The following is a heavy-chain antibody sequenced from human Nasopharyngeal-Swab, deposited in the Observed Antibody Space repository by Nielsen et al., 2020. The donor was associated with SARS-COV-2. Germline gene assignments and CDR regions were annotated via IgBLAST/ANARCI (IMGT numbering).Heavy chain of an antibody. V-gene: IGHV3-23*01. CDR3: AKGTVLEWLLLDY. J-gene: IGHJ4*02. Sequence: GGSLRLSCAASGFTFSSYAMSWVRQAPGKGLEWVSAISGSGGSTYCADSVKGRFTISRDNSKNTLYLQMNSLRAEDTAVYYCAKGTVLEWLLLDYWGQGTLVTVSS. CDR1: GFTFSSYA. CDR2: ISGSGGST. D-gene: IGHD3-3*01.